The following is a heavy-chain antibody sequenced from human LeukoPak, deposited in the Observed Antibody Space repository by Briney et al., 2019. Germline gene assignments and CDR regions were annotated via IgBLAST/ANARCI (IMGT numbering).Heavy chain of an antibody. CDR2: ISASGSTI. CDR3: AREPYYDSSGYSPDY. V-gene: IGHV3-48*04. CDR1: GFTFSNHG. J-gene: IGHJ4*02. Sequence: GGSLRLSCAASGFTFSNHGMSWVRRAPGKGLEWVSAISASGSTIYYADSVKGRFTISRDNAKNSLYLHMNSLRAEDTALYYCAREPYYDSSGYSPDYWGQGTLVTVSS. D-gene: IGHD3-22*01.